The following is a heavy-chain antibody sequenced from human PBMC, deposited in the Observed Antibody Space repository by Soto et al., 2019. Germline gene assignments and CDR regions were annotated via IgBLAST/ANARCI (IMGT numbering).Heavy chain of an antibody. Sequence: QITLKESGPTLVKPTQTLTLTCTFSGFSLSTRGVSVGWIRQPPGEALEWLALIYWDDDKRYSPSLESRLTINKDTSPQQVVLTMTNMDSVDTATYSCTHMLGDAHANKSGVFDERGQGTLVAGSA. CDR1: GFSLSTRGVS. V-gene: IGHV2-5*02. D-gene: IGHD2-15*01. J-gene: IGHJ4*02. CDR3: THMLGDAHANKSGVFDE. CDR2: IYWDDDK.